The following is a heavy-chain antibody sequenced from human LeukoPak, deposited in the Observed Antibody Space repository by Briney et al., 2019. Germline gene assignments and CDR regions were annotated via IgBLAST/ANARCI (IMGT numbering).Heavy chain of an antibody. CDR2: INPNSGGT. J-gene: IGHJ4*02. CDR3: ARGYYDSGSRTLFGY. D-gene: IGHD3-10*01. CDR1: GYTFSNYY. Sequence: GASVKVSCKASGYTFSNYYMHWVRQAPGQGLEWMGWINPNSGGTNYAQKFQGRVTMTRDTSITTAYMELSSLRSEDTAVYYCARGYYDSGSRTLFGYWGQGTQVTVSS. V-gene: IGHV1-2*02.